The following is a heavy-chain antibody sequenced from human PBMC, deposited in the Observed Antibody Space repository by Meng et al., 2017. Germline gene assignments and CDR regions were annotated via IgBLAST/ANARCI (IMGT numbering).Heavy chain of an antibody. V-gene: IGHV3-74*01. Sequence: GESLKISCAASGFTFSSYWMHWVRQAPGKGLVWVSRINSDGSSTSYADSVKGRFTISRDNAKNTLYLQMTSLRAEDTAVYYCARSPHDGDYGDADAFDIWGQGTMVTVSS. D-gene: IGHD4-17*01. CDR1: GFTFSSYW. CDR3: ARSPHDGDYGDADAFDI. CDR2: INSDGSST. J-gene: IGHJ3*02.